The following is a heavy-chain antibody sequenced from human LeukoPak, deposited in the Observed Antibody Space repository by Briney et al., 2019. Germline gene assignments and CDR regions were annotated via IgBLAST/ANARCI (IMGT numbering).Heavy chain of an antibody. CDR1: GGSISSYY. D-gene: IGHD4/OR15-4a*01. J-gene: IGHJ4*02. V-gene: IGHV4-59*12. CDR3: ARNADYCLDY. Sequence: SETLSLTCTVSGGSISSYYWSWIRQPPGKGLEWIGYIYYSGSTNYNPSLKSRVTISVDTSKNQFSLKMNAVTAADTAMYYCARNADYCLDYWGQGTLVTVSS. CDR2: IYYSGST.